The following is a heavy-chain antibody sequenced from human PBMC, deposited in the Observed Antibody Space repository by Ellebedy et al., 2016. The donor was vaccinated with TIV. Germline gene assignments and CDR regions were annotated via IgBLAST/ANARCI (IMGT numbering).Heavy chain of an antibody. CDR3: AKEYHSRGYGAFFDY. CDR2: ISFDGVLM. J-gene: IGHJ4*02. V-gene: IGHV3-30*18. D-gene: IGHD3-22*01. CDR1: GFSFNTFG. Sequence: GESLKISCAASGFSFNTFGMHRVRQAPGKGLEWVAVISFDGVLMYYSDSVKDRFTISRDNSKSTLYLQMNGLRPEDTAVYYCAKEYHSRGYGAFFDYWGQGALVTVSS.